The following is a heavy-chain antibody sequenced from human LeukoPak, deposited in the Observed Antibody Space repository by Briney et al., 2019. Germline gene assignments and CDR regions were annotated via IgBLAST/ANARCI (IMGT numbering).Heavy chain of an antibody. CDR3: AKDQGVYSYGA. CDR2: INPDGTVK. CDR1: GFTFSNHW. V-gene: IGHV3-7*03. D-gene: IGHD5-18*01. Sequence: PGGSLRLSCAASGFTFSNHWMSWVRQAPGKGLEWVANINPDGTVKRYVYSVKGRFTISRDNSKNTLYLQMNSLRAEDTAVYYCAKDQGVYSYGAWGQGTLVTVSS. J-gene: IGHJ5*02.